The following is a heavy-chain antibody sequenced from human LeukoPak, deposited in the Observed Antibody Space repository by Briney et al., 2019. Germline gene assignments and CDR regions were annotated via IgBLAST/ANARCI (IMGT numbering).Heavy chain of an antibody. CDR2: IYYSGST. J-gene: IGHJ4*02. CDR1: GGSISSYY. D-gene: IGHD5-18*01. Sequence: SETLSLTCTVSGGSISSYYWTWIRQPPGKGLEWIGYIYYSGSTNYNPSLESRVTISVDTSKNQSSLKVNSGTAADTAVYYCARGIHYFHYWGEGTLVTVSS. V-gene: IGHV4-59*01. CDR3: ARGIHYFHY.